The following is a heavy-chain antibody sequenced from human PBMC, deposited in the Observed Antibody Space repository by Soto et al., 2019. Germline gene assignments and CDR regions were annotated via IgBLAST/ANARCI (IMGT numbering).Heavy chain of an antibody. CDR2: VTHSGTA. CDR3: ARIHWTQSSLDY. V-gene: IGHV4-30-2*01. CDR1: GGSIDSGAYS. J-gene: IGHJ4*02. Sequence: SETLSLTCAVSGGSIDSGAYSLSWIRQPPGKGLEWIGYVTHSGTAYSIPSLNGRLTLSVDSSQTQFSLKLTSVTAADSAVYYCARIHWTQSSLDYWGRGILVTVSS. D-gene: IGHD6-19*01.